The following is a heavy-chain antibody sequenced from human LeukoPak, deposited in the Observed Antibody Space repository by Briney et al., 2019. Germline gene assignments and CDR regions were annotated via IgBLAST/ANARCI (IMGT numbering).Heavy chain of an antibody. CDR2: IKQDGSEK. V-gene: IGHV3-7*01. J-gene: IGHJ5*02. D-gene: IGHD3-10*01. CDR3: ARVVISSGSRRFDP. CDR1: GFTFSRYW. Sequence: GGSLRLSCAASGFTFSRYWMTWVRQAPGKGLEWVANIKQDGSEKYYVDSVKGRFTISRDNAKKSLYLQMDSLRAEDTAVYYCARVVISSGSRRFDPWGQGTLVTVSS.